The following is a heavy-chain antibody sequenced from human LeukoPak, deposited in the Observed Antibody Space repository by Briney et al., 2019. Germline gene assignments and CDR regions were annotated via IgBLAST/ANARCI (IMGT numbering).Heavy chain of an antibody. V-gene: IGHV3-9*01. CDR2: ISWNSGSI. Sequence: PGGSLRLSCAASGFTFDDYAMHWVRQAPGKGLEWVSGISWNSGSIGYADSVKGRFTISRDNAKNSLYLQMNSLRAEDTALYYCAKDRQGLDVWGQGTTVTVSS. J-gene: IGHJ6*02. CDR3: AKDRQGLDV. CDR1: GFTFDDYA.